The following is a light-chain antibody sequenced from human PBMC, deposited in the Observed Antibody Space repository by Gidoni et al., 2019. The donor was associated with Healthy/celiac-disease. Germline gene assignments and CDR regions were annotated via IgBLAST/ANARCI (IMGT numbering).Light chain of an antibody. J-gene: IGKJ1*01. CDR3: MQALQTPPT. CDR1: QSLLHSNGYNY. Sequence: DIVMTQSPRSLPVTPGEPASISCRSSQSLLHSNGYNYLDWYLQKPGQSPQLLIYLGSNRASGVPDRFSGSGSGTDFTLKISRVEAEDVGVYYCMQALQTPPTFGQGTKVKIK. V-gene: IGKV2-28*01. CDR2: LGS.